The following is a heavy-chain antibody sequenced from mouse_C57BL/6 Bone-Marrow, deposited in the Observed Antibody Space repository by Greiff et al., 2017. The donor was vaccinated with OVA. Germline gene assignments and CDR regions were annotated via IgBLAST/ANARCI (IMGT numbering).Heavy chain of an antibody. Sequence: VQLQQSGAELVRPGASVKLSCTASGFNIKDDYMHWVKQRPERGLEWIGWIDPENGDTEYASKFQGKATITADTSSNTAYLQLSSLTSEDTAVYYCTTFYLAGFAYWGQGTLVTVSA. J-gene: IGHJ3*01. CDR1: GFNIKDDY. CDR3: TTFYLAGFAY. V-gene: IGHV14-4*01. CDR2: IDPENGDT. D-gene: IGHD5-1*01.